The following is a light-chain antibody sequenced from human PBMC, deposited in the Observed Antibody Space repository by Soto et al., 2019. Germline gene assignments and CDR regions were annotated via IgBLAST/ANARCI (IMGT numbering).Light chain of an antibody. CDR1: QSVSSSY. J-gene: IGKJ1*01. Sequence: EIVLTQSPGTLSLSPGERATLSCRASQSVSSSYLAWYQQKPGQAPRLVIYGASSRATGIPDRFSGSGSGTDFPLTISRLEPEDFAVYYCQQYGGSPRTFGQGTKVEIK. CDR3: QQYGGSPRT. CDR2: GAS. V-gene: IGKV3-20*01.